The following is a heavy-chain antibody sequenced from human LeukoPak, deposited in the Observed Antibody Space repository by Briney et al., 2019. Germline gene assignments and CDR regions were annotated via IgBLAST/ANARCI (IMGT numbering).Heavy chain of an antibody. CDR2: IYYSGST. D-gene: IGHD3-10*01. CDR3: ARRGSGSYWGAFDI. CDR1: GFTFSSYS. J-gene: IGHJ3*02. V-gene: IGHV4-59*01. Sequence: GSLRLSCAASGFTFSSYSMNWVRQAPGKGLEWIGYIYYSGSTNYNPSLKSRVTISVDTSKNQFSLKLSSVTAADTAVYYCARRGSGSYWGAFDIWGQGTMVTVSS.